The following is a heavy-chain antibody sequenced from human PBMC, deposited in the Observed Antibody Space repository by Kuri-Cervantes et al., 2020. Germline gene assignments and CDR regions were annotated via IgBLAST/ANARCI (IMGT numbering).Heavy chain of an antibody. J-gene: IGHJ4*02. V-gene: IGHV3-23*01. D-gene: IGHD3-22*01. Sequence: GGSLRLSCAASGFTFSSYAMSWVRQAPGKGLEWVSAISGSGGSTYYADSVKGRFTISRDNSKNTLYLQMNSLRAEDTAVYYCAKDWYFNYYDSSGYYFDYWGQGTLVTVSS. CDR3: AKDWYFNYYDSSGYYFDY. CDR1: GFTFSSYA. CDR2: ISGSGGST.